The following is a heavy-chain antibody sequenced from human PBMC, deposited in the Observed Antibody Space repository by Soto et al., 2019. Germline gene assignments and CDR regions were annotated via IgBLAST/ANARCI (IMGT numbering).Heavy chain of an antibody. D-gene: IGHD3-3*01. V-gene: IGHV3-74*01. CDR3: ARAGEWLPVSDY. CDR2: INSDGSST. J-gene: IGHJ4*02. Sequence: GGSLRLSCAASGFTFSDHYMDWVRQAPGRGLEWVSRINSDGSSTSYADSVKGRFTISRDNAKNTLYLQMNSLRAEDTAVYYCARAGEWLPVSDYWGQGTLVTVSS. CDR1: GFTFSDHY.